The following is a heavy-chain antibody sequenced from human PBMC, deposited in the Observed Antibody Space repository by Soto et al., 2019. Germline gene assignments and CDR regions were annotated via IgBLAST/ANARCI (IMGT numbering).Heavy chain of an antibody. J-gene: IGHJ5*02. V-gene: IGHV4-34*01. Sequence: SETLSLTCAVSGGSFSDYYWSWIRQPSGKGLEWIGEINHSGSTDYNPSLKSRVTISVDTSKNQFSLKLSSVTAADTAVYYCARGRVGATHWNWFDPWGQGTLVTVSS. CDR2: INHSGST. CDR1: GGSFSDYY. CDR3: ARGRVGATHWNWFDP. D-gene: IGHD1-26*01.